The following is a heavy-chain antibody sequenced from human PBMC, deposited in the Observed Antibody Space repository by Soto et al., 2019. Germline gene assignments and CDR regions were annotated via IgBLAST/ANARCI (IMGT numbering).Heavy chain of an antibody. CDR3: ARDPGFYYGDYGPLDYYGMDV. CDR2: INPNSGGT. J-gene: IGHJ6*02. CDR1: GYTFTGYY. Sequence: QVQLVQSGAEVKKPGASVKVSCKASGYTFTGYYMHWVRQAPGQGLEWMGWINPNSGGTNYAQKFQGRVTMTRDTSISTAYMELSRLRSDDTAVYYCARDPGFYYGDYGPLDYYGMDVWGQGTRSPSP. V-gene: IGHV1-2*02. D-gene: IGHD4-17*01.